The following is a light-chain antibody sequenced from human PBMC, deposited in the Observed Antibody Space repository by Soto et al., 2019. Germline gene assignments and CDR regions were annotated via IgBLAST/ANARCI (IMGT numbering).Light chain of an antibody. CDR1: SSNIWDNY. Sequence: QAVVTQPPSVSAAPGQKVTISCSGSSSNIWDNYVSWYQQLPGTAPKLLIYENTKRPSEIPDRFSGSKSGTSATLDIAGLQTGDEADYYCGTWDNSLSAGVFGGGTKLTVL. CDR3: GTWDNSLSAGV. V-gene: IGLV1-51*02. CDR2: ENT. J-gene: IGLJ3*02.